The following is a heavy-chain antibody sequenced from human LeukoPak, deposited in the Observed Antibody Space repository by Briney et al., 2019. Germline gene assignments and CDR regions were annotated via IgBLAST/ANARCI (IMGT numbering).Heavy chain of an antibody. CDR2: ISWNSGSI. Sequence: GGSLRLSCVTSGLNVKNNYMFWVRQSPVKGLEWVSGISWNSGSIGYADSVKGRFTISRDNAKNSLYLQMNSLRAEDTALYYCAKGHLDYWGQGTLVTVSS. V-gene: IGHV3-9*01. CDR1: GLNVKNNY. J-gene: IGHJ4*02. CDR3: AKGHLDY.